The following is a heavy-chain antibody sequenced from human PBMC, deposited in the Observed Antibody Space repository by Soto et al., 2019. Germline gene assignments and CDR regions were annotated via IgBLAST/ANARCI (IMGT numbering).Heavy chain of an antibody. J-gene: IGHJ4*02. CDR3: AKTTYGSGSYSCDS. D-gene: IGHD3-10*01. V-gene: IGHV3-72*01. CDR1: GFTFSDHY. CDR2: SRNRGNSYTT. Sequence: EVQLVESGGGVVQPGGSLRLSCAASGFTFSDHYIDWFRQAAGKGLEWVGRSRNRGNSYTTEYVASVKGRFITSRDSSNTLLYRQMNSLETEDTAVYFGAKTTYGSGSYSCDSWGKGALVTVSS.